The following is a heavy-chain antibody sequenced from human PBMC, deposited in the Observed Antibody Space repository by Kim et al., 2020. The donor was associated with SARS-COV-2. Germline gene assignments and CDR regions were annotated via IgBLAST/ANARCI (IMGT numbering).Heavy chain of an antibody. J-gene: IGHJ4*02. CDR2: IKSKTDGGTT. CDR3: TTASLLWFGELCY. V-gene: IGHV3-15*01. CDR1: GFTFSNAW. D-gene: IGHD3-10*01. Sequence: GGSLRLSCAASGFTFSNAWMSWVRQAPGEGLECVGRIKSKTDGGTTDYAAPVKGRFTITRDDSKNTLYLQMNSLNTEDTAVYYCTTASLLWFGELCYWGQGTLVTVSS.